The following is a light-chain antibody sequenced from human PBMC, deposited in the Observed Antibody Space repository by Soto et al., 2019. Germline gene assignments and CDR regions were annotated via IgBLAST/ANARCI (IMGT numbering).Light chain of an antibody. Sequence: ILLTQSQGTLSLSPGERATLSCRASQSVSSRYLAWYQQKPGQAPRLLIYGASTRASGIPGRFSGSGSGTDFTLTISSLQSEDFAVYYCQPLNNWPRITFGQGTRLEI. CDR1: QSVSSRY. V-gene: IGKV3-15*01. CDR3: QPLNNWPRIT. J-gene: IGKJ5*01. CDR2: GAS.